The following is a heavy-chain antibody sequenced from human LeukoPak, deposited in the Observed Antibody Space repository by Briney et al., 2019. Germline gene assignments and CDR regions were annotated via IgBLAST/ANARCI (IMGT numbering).Heavy chain of an antibody. Sequence: ASVKVSCKASGYTFTSYDINWVRQATGQGLEWMGGMNPNSGNTGYAQKFQGRVTMTRNTSISTAYMELSSLRSEDTAVYYCARTRRDGYNFDYYYMDVWGKGTTVTISS. J-gene: IGHJ6*03. CDR2: MNPNSGNT. CDR3: ARTRRDGYNFDYYYMDV. CDR1: GYTFTSYD. D-gene: IGHD5-24*01. V-gene: IGHV1-8*01.